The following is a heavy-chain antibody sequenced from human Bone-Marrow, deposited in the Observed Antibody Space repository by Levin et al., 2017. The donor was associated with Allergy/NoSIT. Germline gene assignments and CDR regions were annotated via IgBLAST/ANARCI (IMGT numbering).Heavy chain of an antibody. D-gene: IGHD5-24*01. CDR1: GGSISSYY. V-gene: IGHV4-59*08. Sequence: PSETLSLTCTVSGGSISSYYWSWIRQPPGKGLEWIGYIYYSGSTNYNPSLKSRVTISVDTSKNQFSLKLSSVTAADTAVYYCASLRKTTYTRMYGYNHPGGMDVWGQGTTVTVSS. CDR2: IYYSGST. J-gene: IGHJ6*02. CDR3: ASLRKTTYTRMYGYNHPGGMDV.